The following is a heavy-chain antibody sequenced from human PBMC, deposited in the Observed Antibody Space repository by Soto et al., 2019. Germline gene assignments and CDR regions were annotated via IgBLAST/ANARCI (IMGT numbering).Heavy chain of an antibody. CDR2: IYYSGST. D-gene: IGHD3-10*01. V-gene: IGHV4-59*08. Sequence: SETLSLTCTVSGGSISSYYWSWIRQPPGKGLEWIGYIYYSGSTNYNPSLKSRVTISVDTSKNQFSLKLSSVTAADTAVYYCARHASGSYSHNTPYFDYWGQGTLVTVSS. CDR3: ARHASGSYSHNTPYFDY. CDR1: GGSISSYY. J-gene: IGHJ4*02.